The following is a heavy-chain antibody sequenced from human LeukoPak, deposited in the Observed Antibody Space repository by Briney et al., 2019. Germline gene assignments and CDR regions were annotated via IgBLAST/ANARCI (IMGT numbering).Heavy chain of an antibody. D-gene: IGHD1-26*01. V-gene: IGHV3-23*01. Sequence: GGSLRLSCAASGFTFSSYGMSWVRQAPGKGLERVSAISGSGGSTYYADSVKGRFTISRDNAKNSLHLQMSSLRAEDTAVYYCARDSANVVGAKSIFDYWGQGALVTVSS. CDR1: GFTFSSYG. CDR3: ARDSANVVGAKSIFDY. J-gene: IGHJ4*02. CDR2: ISGSGGST.